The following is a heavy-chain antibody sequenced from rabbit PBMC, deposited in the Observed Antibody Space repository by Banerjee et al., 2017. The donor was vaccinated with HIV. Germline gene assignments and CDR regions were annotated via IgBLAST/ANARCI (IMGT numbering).Heavy chain of an antibody. CDR3: ARDLAGVIGWNFGL. CDR2: IDVGSRGTT. V-gene: IGHV1S45*01. Sequence: QEQLEESGGDLVKPEGSLTLTCTASGFSFNNKYVMCWVRQAPGKGLEWIACIDVGSRGTTHYASWAKGRFTISSTSWTTVTLQMTSLTAADTATYFCARDLAGVIGWNFGLWGQGTLVTVS. CDR1: GFSFNNKYV. D-gene: IGHD4-1*01. J-gene: IGHJ6*01.